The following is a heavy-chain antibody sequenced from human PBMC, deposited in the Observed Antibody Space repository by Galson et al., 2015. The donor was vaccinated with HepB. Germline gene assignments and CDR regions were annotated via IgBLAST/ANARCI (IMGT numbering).Heavy chain of an antibody. CDR1: GFTFSNAW. J-gene: IGHJ4*02. D-gene: IGHD2-2*01. V-gene: IGHV3-15*07. CDR2: IKSKTDGGTT. Sequence: SLRLSCAASGFTFSNAWMNWVRQAPGKGLEWVGRIKSKTDGGTTDYAAPVKGRFTISRDNAKNSLYPQMNSLRAEDTAVYYCARDKWSYAEKAFDYWGQGPRSPSPQ. CDR3: ARDKWSYAEKAFDY.